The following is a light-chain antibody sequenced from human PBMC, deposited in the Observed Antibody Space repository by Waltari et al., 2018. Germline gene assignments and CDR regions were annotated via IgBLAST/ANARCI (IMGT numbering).Light chain of an antibody. CDR1: SGPSNYA. Sequence: QVVLTQSPSASAPRGASVKLPCTLRSGPSNYAIAWLPQHPGKGPRVLMKFHRGGTQFKGDGIPDRFTGSSSGSERYLTISSLQSDDEADYYCQTWGTGVHVVFGGGTKLTVL. V-gene: IGLV4-69*01. CDR2: FHRGGTQ. CDR3: QTWGTGVHVV. J-gene: IGLJ2*01.